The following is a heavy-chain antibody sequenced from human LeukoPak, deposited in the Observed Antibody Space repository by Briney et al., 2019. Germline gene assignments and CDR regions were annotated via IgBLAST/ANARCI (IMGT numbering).Heavy chain of an antibody. CDR1: GGTFSSYA. V-gene: IGHV1-69*04. D-gene: IGHD3-10*01. Sequence: ASVKVSCKASGGTFSSYAISWVRQAPGQGLEWMGRIIPILGIANYAQKFQGRVTITADKSTSTAYMELSSLRSEDTAAYYCARHVKTVRGVIIKRYYFDYWGQGTLVTVSS. CDR3: ARHVKTVRGVIIKRYYFDY. CDR2: IIPILGIA. J-gene: IGHJ4*02.